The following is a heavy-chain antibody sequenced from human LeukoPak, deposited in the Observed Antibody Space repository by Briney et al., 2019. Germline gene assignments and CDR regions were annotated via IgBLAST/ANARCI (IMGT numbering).Heavy chain of an antibody. CDR2: ISGGGDAT. V-gene: IGHV3-23*01. Sequence: GGSLRLSRAASGFSFNNYAMSWVRQAPGKGLEWVSAISGGGDATKYADSVKGRFTISRDNSKNTLSLQMNSLRAEDTAVYYCAKSDCGTIGCKLLNYWGQGTLVTVSS. CDR3: AKSDCGTIGCKLLNY. CDR1: GFSFNNYA. D-gene: IGHD2-21*01. J-gene: IGHJ4*02.